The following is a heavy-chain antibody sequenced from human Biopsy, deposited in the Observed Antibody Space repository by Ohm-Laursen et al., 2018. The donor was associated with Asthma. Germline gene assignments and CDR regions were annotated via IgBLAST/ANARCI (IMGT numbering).Heavy chain of an antibody. V-gene: IGHV4-39*02. CDR3: ARAASSSSYWYFDL. D-gene: IGHD6-6*01. CDR1: GDAMSTSGSY. Sequence: SDTLSLTWIVSGDAMSTSGSYWGWIRQSPGKGLEWIGSIYYSGRTYYNPSLESRVTISADTSKNHFSLKVTFVTAADTAVYYCARAASSSSYWYFDLWGRGDLVTVSS. CDR2: IYYSGRT. J-gene: IGHJ2*01.